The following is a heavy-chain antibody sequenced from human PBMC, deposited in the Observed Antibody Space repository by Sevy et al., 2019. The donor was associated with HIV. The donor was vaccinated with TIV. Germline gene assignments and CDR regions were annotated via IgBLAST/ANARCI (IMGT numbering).Heavy chain of an antibody. D-gene: IGHD3-3*01. CDR2: IRYDGSNK. CDR3: AKSITIFGVVTPCAFDI. CDR1: GFTFSSYG. V-gene: IGHV3-30*02. J-gene: IGHJ3*02. Sequence: GGSPRLSCAASGFTFSSYGMHWVRQAPGKGLEWVASIRYDGSNKYYADAVKGRFTISRDNSKNTLYLQMNSLRAEDTAVYYCAKSITIFGVVTPCAFDIWGQGTMVTVSS.